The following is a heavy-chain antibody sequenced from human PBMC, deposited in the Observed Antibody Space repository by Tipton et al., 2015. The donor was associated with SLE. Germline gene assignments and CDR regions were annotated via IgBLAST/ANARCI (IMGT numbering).Heavy chain of an antibody. CDR2: IIPVFGKV. D-gene: IGHD3-10*01. Sequence: QSGPEVKKPGTSVKVSCKGSGGSFSSFAFTWVRLAPGQGLEWIGGIIPVFGKVNYAQKFRGRVTLTADASTSTASMELSRLTSDDTAVYFCARDRGIFDFWGQGTLVTVSS. J-gene: IGHJ4*02. V-gene: IGHV1-69*01. CDR3: ARDRGIFDF. CDR1: GGSFSSFA.